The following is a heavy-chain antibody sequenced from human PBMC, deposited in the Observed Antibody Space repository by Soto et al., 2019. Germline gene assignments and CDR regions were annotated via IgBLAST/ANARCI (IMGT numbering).Heavy chain of an antibody. D-gene: IGHD6-6*01. J-gene: IGHJ4*02. V-gene: IGHV4-61*03. CDR1: GVSVNSDSYY. CDR2: IYYTGST. Sequence: SETLSLTCTVSGVSVNSDSYYWSWIRQPPGKGLEWIGYIYYTGSTTYNPSLKSRVTISLDTSRNHFSLSLSSVTAADTAVFYCAREFSNSPEAFDFWGRGTLVTVSS. CDR3: AREFSNSPEAFDF.